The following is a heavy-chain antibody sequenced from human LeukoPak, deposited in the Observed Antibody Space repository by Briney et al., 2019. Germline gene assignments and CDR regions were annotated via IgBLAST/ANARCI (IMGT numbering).Heavy chain of an antibody. CDR2: MNPNSGNT. J-gene: IGHJ6*02. D-gene: IGHD3-22*01. CDR3: ARVRNYYDSSGYYFYYYYYGMDV. Sequence: ASVKVSCKASGYTFTSYGISWVRQAPGQGLEWMGWMNPNSGNTGYAQKFQGRVTMTRNTSISTAYMELSSLRSEDTAVYYCARVRNYYDSSGYYFYYYYYGMDVWGQGTTVTVSS. CDR1: GYTFTSYG. V-gene: IGHV1-8*02.